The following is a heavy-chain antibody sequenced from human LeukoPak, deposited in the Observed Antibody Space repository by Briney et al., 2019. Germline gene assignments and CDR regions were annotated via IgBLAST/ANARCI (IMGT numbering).Heavy chain of an antibody. Sequence: GGSLRLSCAASGFTFSSYSMNWVRQAPGKGLEWVSSISSSSSYIYYADSVMGRFTISRDNHRNTLHLQMNSLRAEDTAIYYCAKEGGYSSTWYWGQGTLVTVSS. CDR1: GFTFSSYS. D-gene: IGHD6-13*01. V-gene: IGHV3-21*04. CDR2: ISSSSSYI. J-gene: IGHJ4*02. CDR3: AKEGGYSSTWY.